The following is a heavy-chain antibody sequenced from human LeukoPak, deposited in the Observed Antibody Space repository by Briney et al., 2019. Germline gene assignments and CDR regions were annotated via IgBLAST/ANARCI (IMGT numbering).Heavy chain of an antibody. CDR3: AELGITMIGGV. J-gene: IGHJ6*04. Sequence: GPLRLSCAASGFTFSSYSMNWVRQAPGKGLEWVSYISSSGSTIYYANSVNGGFTISRDNAKNSLYLQMNSLRAEDTAVYYCAELGITMIGGVWGKGTTVSMSS. CDR1: GFTFSSYS. D-gene: IGHD3-10*02. CDR2: ISSSGSTI. V-gene: IGHV3-48*04.